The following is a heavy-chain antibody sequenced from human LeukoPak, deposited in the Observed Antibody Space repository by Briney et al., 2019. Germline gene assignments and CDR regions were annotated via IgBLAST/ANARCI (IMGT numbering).Heavy chain of an antibody. CDR1: GYTFTSYG. CDR2: ISAYNGNT. Sequence: ASVKVSCKASGYTFTSYGISWVRQAPGQGLEWMGWISAYNGNTNYAQKLQGRVTMTTDTSTSTAYMELRSLRSDDTAVYYCARDRDSSGRFHYMDVWGKGTTVTVSS. V-gene: IGHV1-18*01. D-gene: IGHD3-10*01. CDR3: ARDRDSSGRFHYMDV. J-gene: IGHJ6*03.